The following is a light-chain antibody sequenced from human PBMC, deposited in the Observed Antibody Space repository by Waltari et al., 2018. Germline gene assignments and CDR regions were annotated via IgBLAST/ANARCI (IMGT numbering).Light chain of an antibody. Sequence: DIQMTQSPSSLSASVGDRVTITCRASQSINSYLNWYQQKPGKAPNLLIYAASRLQSGVPSRFSGSGSGTDFTLTISSLQPEDFATYYCQQSYSTLWTFGQGTKV. CDR3: QQSYSTLWT. CDR2: AAS. V-gene: IGKV1-39*01. CDR1: QSINSY. J-gene: IGKJ1*01.